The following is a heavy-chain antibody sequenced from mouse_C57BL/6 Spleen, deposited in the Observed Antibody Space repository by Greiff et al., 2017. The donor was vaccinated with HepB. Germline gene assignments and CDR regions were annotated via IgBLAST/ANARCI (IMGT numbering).Heavy chain of an antibody. Sequence: EVHLVESGGGLVKPGGSLKLSCAASGFTFSDYGMHWVRQAPEKGLEWVAYISSGSSTIYYADTVKGRFTISRDNAKNTLFLQMTSLRSEDTAMYYCARDYVPSLFAYWGQGTLVTVSA. CDR2: ISSGSSTI. CDR3: ARDYVPSLFAY. CDR1: GFTFSDYG. D-gene: IGHD1-1*02. J-gene: IGHJ3*01. V-gene: IGHV5-17*01.